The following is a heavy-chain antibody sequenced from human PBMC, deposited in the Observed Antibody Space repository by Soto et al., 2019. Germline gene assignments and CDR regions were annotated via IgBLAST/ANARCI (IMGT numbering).Heavy chain of an antibody. CDR2: ISWNSGSI. CDR1: GFTFDDYA. J-gene: IGHJ4*02. CDR3: AKVGLEVGYKETRFDY. V-gene: IGHV3-9*01. Sequence: EVQLVESGGGLVQPGRSLRLSCAASGFTFDDYAMHWVRQAPGKGLEWVSGISWNSGSIGYADSVKGRFTISRDNAKNSLYLQMNSLSAEDTALYYCAKVGLEVGYKETRFDYWGQGTQVTVSS. D-gene: IGHD1-1*01.